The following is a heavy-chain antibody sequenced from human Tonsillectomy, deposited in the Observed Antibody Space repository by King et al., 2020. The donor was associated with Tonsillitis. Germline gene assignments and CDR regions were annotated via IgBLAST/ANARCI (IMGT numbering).Heavy chain of an antibody. Sequence: QVQLVESGGGVVQPGRSLRLSCAASGFTFSSYGMHWVRQAPGKGLEWVAVISYDGSNKYYADSVKGRFTISRDNSKNTLYLQMNSLRAEDTAVYYCAKPDGIAVAGTVVGYYYYGMDVWGQGTTVTVSS. V-gene: IGHV3-30*18. CDR3: AKPDGIAVAGTVVGYYYYGMDV. D-gene: IGHD6-19*01. CDR1: GFTFSSYG. J-gene: IGHJ6*02. CDR2: ISYDGSNK.